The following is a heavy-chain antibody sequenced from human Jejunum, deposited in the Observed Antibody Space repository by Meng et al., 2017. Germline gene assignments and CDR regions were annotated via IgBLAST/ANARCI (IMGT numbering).Heavy chain of an antibody. CDR1: GASMSSGNDY. J-gene: IGHJ2*01. Sequence: QMHLQGSGPGLVKPSQPLSLTCTVSGASMSSGNDYWTWIRQHPGKGLEWIGYIYYSGSTYYNPSLQSLVTISIDMSENQFSLKLTSVTAADTAVYYCARVNWTSSYWYFDLWGRGTLVTVSS. CDR2: IYYSGST. V-gene: IGHV4-31*01. CDR3: ARVNWTSSYWYFDL. D-gene: IGHD1-1*01.